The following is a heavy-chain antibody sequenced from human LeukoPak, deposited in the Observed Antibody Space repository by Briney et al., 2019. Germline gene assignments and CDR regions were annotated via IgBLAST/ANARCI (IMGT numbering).Heavy chain of an antibody. J-gene: IGHJ4*02. CDR3: AKDGGLWVSAHWGDS. CDR2: ITTSDGNT. Sequence: GGSLRLSCAASGFTFSSYAMSWVRQAPGKGLEWVSTITTSDGNTYYADSVEGRFTVSRDNSKNTLFLQMNSLRAEDTAVYYCAKDGGLWVSAHWGDSWGRGTLVTVSS. V-gene: IGHV3-23*01. CDR1: GFTFSSYA. D-gene: IGHD7-27*01.